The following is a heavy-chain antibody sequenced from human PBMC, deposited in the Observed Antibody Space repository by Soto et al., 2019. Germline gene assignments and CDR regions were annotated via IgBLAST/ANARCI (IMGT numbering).Heavy chain of an antibody. CDR2: IYPGDSDT. D-gene: IGHD3-10*01. CDR1: GYSFTSYW. Sequence: GESLKISCKGSGYSFTSYWIGWVRQMPGKGLEWMGIIYPGDSDTRYSPSFQGQVTISADKSISTAYLQWSSLKASDTAMYYCARWGDYYGSGAYYYGMDVWGQGTTVTVSS. CDR3: ARWGDYYGSGAYYYGMDV. J-gene: IGHJ6*02. V-gene: IGHV5-51*01.